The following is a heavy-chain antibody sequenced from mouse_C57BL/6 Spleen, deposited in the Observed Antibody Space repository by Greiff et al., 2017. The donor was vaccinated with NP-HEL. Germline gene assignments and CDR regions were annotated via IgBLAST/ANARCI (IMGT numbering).Heavy chain of an antibody. CDR3: ATDYYGSSRGYFDV. CDR1: GYSFPSSY. J-gene: IGHJ1*03. V-gene: IGHV1-66*01. D-gene: IGHD1-1*01. Sequence: VQLQQSGPELVKPGASVQISCKASGYSFPSSYIHWVQQRPGQGLEWIGWIYPGSGNTKYNEKFKGKATLTADTSSSTAYRQLSSLTSEDSAVYYCATDYYGSSRGYFDVWGTGTTVTVSS. CDR2: IYPGSGNT.